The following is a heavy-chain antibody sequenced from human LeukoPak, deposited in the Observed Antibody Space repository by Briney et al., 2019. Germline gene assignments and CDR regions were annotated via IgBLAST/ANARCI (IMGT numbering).Heavy chain of an antibody. CDR1: GFTFSSYG. Sequence: GGSLRLSCAASGFTFSSYGMHWVRQAPGKGLEWAAFIRYDGSNKYYADSVKGRFTISRDNSKNTLYLQMNSLRAADTAVYHCAKDPTHYRVWDDYDSTVLSYWGQGTLVTVSS. D-gene: IGHD3-22*01. CDR2: IRYDGSNK. J-gene: IGHJ4*02. CDR3: AKDPTHYRVWDDYDSTVLSY. V-gene: IGHV3-30*02.